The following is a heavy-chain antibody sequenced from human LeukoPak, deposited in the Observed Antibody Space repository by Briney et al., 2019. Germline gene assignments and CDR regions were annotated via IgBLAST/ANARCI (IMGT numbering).Heavy chain of an antibody. V-gene: IGHV3-30-3*01. CDR1: GFTFSYYA. CDR2: ISSDGSDK. Sequence: KPGRSLRLSCAASGFTFSYYAMHWVRQAPGKGLEWVAFISSDGSDKYYADSMKGRFTISRDNSKNTLYLQVNSLRAADTAIYYCAKVQEMDTILPPFHYWGQGTLVTVSS. J-gene: IGHJ4*02. CDR3: AKVQEMDTILPPFHY. D-gene: IGHD5-24*01.